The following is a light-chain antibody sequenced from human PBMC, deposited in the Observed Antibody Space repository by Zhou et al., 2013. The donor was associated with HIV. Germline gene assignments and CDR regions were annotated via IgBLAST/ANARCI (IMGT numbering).Light chain of an antibody. CDR3: SSYTSTITLGV. CDR1: SSDVGGYNY. CDR2: SVS. Sequence: QSALTQPPSASGSPGQSVTISCTGTSSDVGGYNYVSWYQQHPGKAPKLMIYSVSKRPSGVSDRFSGSKSGNTASLTISGLRTEDEADYYCSSYTSTITLGVFGTGTKVTVL. J-gene: IGLJ1*01. V-gene: IGLV2-14*01.